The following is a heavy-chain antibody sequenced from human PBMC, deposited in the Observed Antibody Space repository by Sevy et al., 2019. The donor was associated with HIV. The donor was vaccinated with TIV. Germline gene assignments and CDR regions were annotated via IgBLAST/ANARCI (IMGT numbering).Heavy chain of an antibody. CDR1: GGTFSSYA. D-gene: IGHD6-19*01. V-gene: IGHV1-69*13. CDR2: IIPIFGTA. J-gene: IGHJ4*02. CDR3: ARELGIAVFDY. Sequence: ASVKDSCKASGGTFSSYAISWVRQAPGQGLEWMGGIIPIFGTANYAQKFQGRVTITADESTSTAYMELSSLRSEDTAVYYCARELGIAVFDYWGQGTLVTVSS.